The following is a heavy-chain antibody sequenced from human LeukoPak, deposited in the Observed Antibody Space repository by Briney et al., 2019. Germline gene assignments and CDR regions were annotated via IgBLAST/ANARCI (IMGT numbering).Heavy chain of an antibody. V-gene: IGHV3-48*04. D-gene: IGHD3-10*01. CDR2: ISSSSSTI. J-gene: IGHJ6*03. CDR3: ARASVSYYYGSGSYYNDPPEYYYYYMDV. Sequence: GGSLRLSCAASGFTFSSYSMNWVRQAPGKGLEWVSYISSSSSTIYYADSVKGRFTISRDNAKNSLYLQMNSLRAEDTAVYYCARASVSYYYGSGSYYNDPPEYYYYYMDVWGKGTTVTVSS. CDR1: GFTFSSYS.